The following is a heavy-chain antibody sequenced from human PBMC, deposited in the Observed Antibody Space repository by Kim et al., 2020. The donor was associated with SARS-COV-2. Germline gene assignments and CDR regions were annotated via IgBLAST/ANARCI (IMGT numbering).Heavy chain of an antibody. D-gene: IGHD1-26*01. CDR1: GFTFSSYG. V-gene: IGHV3-33*01. Sequence: GGSLRLSCAASGFTFSSYGMHWVRQAPGKGLEWVAVIWYDGSNKYYADSVKGRFTISRDNSKNTLYLQMNSLRAEDTAVYYCARARRKGWELRGDYWGQGTLVTVSS. CDR3: ARARRKGWELRGDY. CDR2: IWYDGSNK. J-gene: IGHJ4*02.